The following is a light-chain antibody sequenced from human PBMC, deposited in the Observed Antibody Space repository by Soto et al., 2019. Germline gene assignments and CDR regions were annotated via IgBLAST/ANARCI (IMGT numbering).Light chain of an antibody. CDR3: QQSHSTPRT. J-gene: IGKJ2*02. CDR2: AAS. CDR1: QNIGNY. V-gene: IGKV1-39*01. Sequence: DIQMTQFPSSLSASVGSRVAINCRASQNIGNYLNWFQQKPGKAPKLLMYAASNLLGGVPSRFSGSGSGTDFTLTITGLQPDDFATYFCQQSHSTPRTFGPGTKLDI.